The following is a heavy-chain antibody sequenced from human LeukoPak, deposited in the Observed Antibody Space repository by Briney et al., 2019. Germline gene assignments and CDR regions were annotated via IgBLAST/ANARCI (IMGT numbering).Heavy chain of an antibody. CDR2: IKEDGSEK. CDR1: GFTVRTNY. V-gene: IGHV3-7*01. J-gene: IGHJ6*02. CDR3: ARRKAVAGTYYGMDV. D-gene: IGHD6-19*01. Sequence: GGSLRLSCAASGFTVRTNYMTWVRPAPGKGLEWVANIKEDGSEKYYVDSVKGRFTISRDNAKNSLYLQMDALRAEDTAVYYCARRKAVAGTYYGMDVWGQGTTVTVSS.